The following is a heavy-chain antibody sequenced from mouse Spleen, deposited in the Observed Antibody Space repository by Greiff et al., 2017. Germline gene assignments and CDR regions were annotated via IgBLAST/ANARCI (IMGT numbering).Heavy chain of an antibody. J-gene: IGHJ2*01. Sequence: EVMLVESGGDLVKPGGSLKLSCAASGFTFSSYGMSWVRQTPDKRLEWVATISSGGSYTYYPDSVKGRFTISRDNAKNTLYLQLSSLKSEDTAMYYCARHGGGFDYWGQGTTLTVSS. CDR1: GFTFSSYG. CDR2: ISSGGSYT. V-gene: IGHV5-6*01. CDR3: ARHGGGFDY.